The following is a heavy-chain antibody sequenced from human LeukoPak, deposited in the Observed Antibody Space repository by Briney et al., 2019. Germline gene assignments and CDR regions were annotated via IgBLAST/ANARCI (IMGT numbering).Heavy chain of an antibody. D-gene: IGHD6-19*01. CDR3: AKDSGGWQRVH. V-gene: IGHV3-23*01. CDR1: GFTFSSYA. CDR2: ISGSGGST. Sequence: GGSLRLSCAASGFTFSSYAMSWVRQAPGKGLGWVSAISGSGGSTYYADSVKGRFTISRDNSKNTLYLQMNSLRAEDTAVYYCAKDSGGWQRVHWGQGTLVTVSS. J-gene: IGHJ4*02.